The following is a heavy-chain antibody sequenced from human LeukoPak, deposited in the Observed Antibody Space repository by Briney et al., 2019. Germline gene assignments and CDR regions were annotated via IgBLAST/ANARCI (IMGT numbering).Heavy chain of an antibody. CDR1: GFTFSSYA. CDR3: ARVPTVTTGRVVANYYFDY. D-gene: IGHD4-17*01. CDR2: IRGSGGST. J-gene: IGHJ4*02. V-gene: IGHV3-23*01. Sequence: GGSLRLSCAASGFTFSSYAMSWVRQAPGKGLEWVSAIRGSGGSTYYAGSVKGRFTISRDNSKNTLYLQMNSLRAEDTAVYYCARVPTVTTGRVVANYYFDYWGQGTLVTVSS.